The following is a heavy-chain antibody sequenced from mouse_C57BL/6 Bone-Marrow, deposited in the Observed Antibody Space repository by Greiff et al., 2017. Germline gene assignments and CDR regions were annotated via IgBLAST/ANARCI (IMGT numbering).Heavy chain of an antibody. CDR2: ISDGGSYT. Sequence: EVKLVESGGGLVKPGGSLKLSCAASGFTFSSYAMSWVRQTPEKRLEWVATISDGGSYTYYPDNVKGRFTISRDNAKNNLYLQMSHLKSEDTAMYYCAREGLLYFDYWGQGTTLTVSS. V-gene: IGHV5-4*01. J-gene: IGHJ2*01. D-gene: IGHD1-1*01. CDR3: AREGLLYFDY. CDR1: GFTFSSYA.